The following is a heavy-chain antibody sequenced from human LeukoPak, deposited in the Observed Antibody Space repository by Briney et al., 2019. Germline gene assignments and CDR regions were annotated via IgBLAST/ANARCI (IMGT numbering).Heavy chain of an antibody. CDR2: IYHSGST. CDR3: VGHGSYPHDAFDI. CDR1: GGSVSSGGYS. Sequence: SETLSLTCAVSGGSVSSGGYSWSWIRQPPGKGLEWIGYIYHSGSTYYNPSLKSRVTISVDRSKNQFSLKLSSVTAADTAVYYXVGHGSYPHDAFDIWGQGTMVTVSS. J-gene: IGHJ3*02. V-gene: IGHV4-30-2*01. D-gene: IGHD1-26*01.